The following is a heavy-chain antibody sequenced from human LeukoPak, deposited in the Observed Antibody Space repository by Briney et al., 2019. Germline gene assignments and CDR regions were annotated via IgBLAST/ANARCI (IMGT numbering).Heavy chain of an antibody. CDR2: MNPNSGNT. V-gene: IGHV1-8*01. Sequence: GASVKVSCKASGYTFTSYDINWVRQATGQGLEWMGWMNPNSGNTGYAQKFQGRVTMTRNTSISTAYMELSSLRSEDTAVHYCARETSVTQNDAFDIWGQGTMVTVSS. D-gene: IGHD4-17*01. CDR1: GYTFTSYD. CDR3: ARETSVTQNDAFDI. J-gene: IGHJ3*02.